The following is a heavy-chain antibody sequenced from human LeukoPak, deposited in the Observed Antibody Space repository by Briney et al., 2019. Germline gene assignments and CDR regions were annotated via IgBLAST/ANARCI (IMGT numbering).Heavy chain of an antibody. Sequence: PGGSLRLSCAASGFTFNNYWMAWVRQAPGKGLEWVAFMKEDGTDIFYVDSVKGRFTISRDNARNSLNLQMNSLRPEDTGVYYCAKDFSSGYYYFDYWGQGTLVTVSS. CDR1: GFTFNNYW. V-gene: IGHV3-7*01. CDR3: AKDFSSGYYYFDY. D-gene: IGHD3-22*01. J-gene: IGHJ4*02. CDR2: MKEDGTDI.